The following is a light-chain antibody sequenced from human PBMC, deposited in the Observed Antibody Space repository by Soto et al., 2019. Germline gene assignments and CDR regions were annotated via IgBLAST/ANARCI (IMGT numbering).Light chain of an antibody. J-gene: IGKJ5*01. CDR3: QHSSNFHFT. CDR2: SAS. CDR1: QGISTW. V-gene: IGKV1-12*01. Sequence: DIQMTQSPSTLSASVGDRVTITCRASQGISTWLAWYQQKPGKAPKLLIYSASRLQSGVPPRFSGSGSGTDFTLTINSLQPEDFATYYCQHSSNFHFTFGQGTRLEIK.